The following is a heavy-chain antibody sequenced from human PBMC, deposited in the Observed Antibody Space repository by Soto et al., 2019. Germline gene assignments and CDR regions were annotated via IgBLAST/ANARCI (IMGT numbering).Heavy chain of an antibody. CDR2: IYPGDSDT. J-gene: IGHJ4*02. V-gene: IGHV5-51*01. CDR3: ARGGVVARTFDY. Sequence: GESLKISCKASDYSFTNYWIAWVRQMPGQGLELMGIIYPGDSDTRYSPSFQGQVTISADKSISTAYLQWSSLKASDTAIYYCARGGVVARTFDYWGQGTLVIVSS. CDR1: DYSFTNYW. D-gene: IGHD2-15*01.